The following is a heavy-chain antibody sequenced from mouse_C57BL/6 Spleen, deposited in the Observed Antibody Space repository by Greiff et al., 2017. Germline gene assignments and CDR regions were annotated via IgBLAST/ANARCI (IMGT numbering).Heavy chain of an antibody. CDR1: GYTFTSYW. Sequence: QVQLQQPGAELVMPGASVKLSCKASGYTFTSYWMHWVKQRPGQGLEWIGEIDPSDSYTNYNQKFKGKSTLTVDKSSSTAYMQLSSLTSEDSAVYYCARSYDSNEVYFDYWGQGTTLTVSS. J-gene: IGHJ2*01. D-gene: IGHD2-5*01. CDR2: IDPSDSYT. CDR3: ARSYDSNEVYFDY. V-gene: IGHV1-69*01.